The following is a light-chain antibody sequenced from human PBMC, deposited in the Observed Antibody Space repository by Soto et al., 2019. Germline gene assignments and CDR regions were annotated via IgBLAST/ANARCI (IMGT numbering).Light chain of an antibody. CDR2: WAS. CDR3: QQYYSTPPT. J-gene: IGKJ1*01. Sequence: DIVMTQSPDSLAVSLGERATINCKSSQSVFYSSNNKEYLAWYQQKPGQPPNLLIYWASTRESGVPDRFSGSGSGTDLTLTISSLLAEDVAVYYCQQYYSTPPTFGQGTKVEIE. CDR1: QSVFYSSNNKEY. V-gene: IGKV4-1*01.